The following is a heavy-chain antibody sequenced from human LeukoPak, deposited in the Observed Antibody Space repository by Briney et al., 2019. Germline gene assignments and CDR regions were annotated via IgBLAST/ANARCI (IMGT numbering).Heavy chain of an antibody. Sequence: ASVKVSCKTSGYTFTTYAIHWVRQAPGQRLEWMGLINADDGNTRYSQRFQGRVTITRDTSANTAYMELSSLRFEDTAVYYCARGIVVQPSANWSDPWGQGTPVTVSS. CDR1: GYTFTTYA. J-gene: IGHJ5*02. CDR3: ARGIVVQPSANWSDP. CDR2: INADDGNT. D-gene: IGHD2-2*01. V-gene: IGHV1-3*01.